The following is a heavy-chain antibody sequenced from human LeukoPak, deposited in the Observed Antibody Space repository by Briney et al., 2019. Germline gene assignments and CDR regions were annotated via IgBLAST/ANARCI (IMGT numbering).Heavy chain of an antibody. CDR1: GFTFDDYA. D-gene: IGHD3-10*01. CDR3: AKGVWFGELLSPPDY. CDR2: ISWNSGSI. Sequence: PGGSLRLSCAASGFTFDDYAMHWVRQAPGKGLEWVSGISWNSGSIGYADSVKGRFTISRDNAKNSLYLQMNSLRAENTALYYCAKGVWFGELLSPPDYWGQGTLVTVSS. V-gene: IGHV3-9*01. J-gene: IGHJ4*02.